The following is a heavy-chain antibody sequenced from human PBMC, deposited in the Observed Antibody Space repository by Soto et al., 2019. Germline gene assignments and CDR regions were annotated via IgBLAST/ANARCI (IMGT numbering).Heavy chain of an antibody. J-gene: IGHJ6*02. D-gene: IGHD3-16*01. V-gene: IGHV5-51*01. CDR1: GYSFTSYW. CDR2: IYPGDSDT. CDR3: ASAPLSLGDGEIGMDV. Sequence: GESLKISCKGSGYSFTSYWIGWVRQMPGKGLEWMGIIYPGDSDTRYSPSFQGQVTISADKSISTAYLQWSSLKASDTAMYYCASAPLSLGDGEIGMDVWGQGTTVTSP.